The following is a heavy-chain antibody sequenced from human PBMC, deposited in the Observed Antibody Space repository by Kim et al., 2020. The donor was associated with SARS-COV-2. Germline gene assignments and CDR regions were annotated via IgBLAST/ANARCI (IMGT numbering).Heavy chain of an antibody. Sequence: SETLSLTCAVYGGSFSGYYWSWIRQPPGKGLEWIGEINHSGSTNYNPSLKSRVTISVDTSKNQFSLKLSSVTAADTAVYYCARWRGPLRYNSGYDYYYYGMDVWGQGTTVTVSS. D-gene: IGHD5-12*01. CDR3: ARWRGPLRYNSGYDYYYYGMDV. J-gene: IGHJ6*02. V-gene: IGHV4-34*01. CDR1: GGSFSGYY. CDR2: INHSGST.